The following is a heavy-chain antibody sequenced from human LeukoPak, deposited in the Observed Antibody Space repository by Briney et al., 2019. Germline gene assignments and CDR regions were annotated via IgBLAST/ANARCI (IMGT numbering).Heavy chain of an antibody. V-gene: IGHV3-30-3*01. CDR2: ISYDGSNK. CDR1: GFTFSSYA. CDR3: ARPYYDSSGYYYWGNAFDI. J-gene: IGHJ3*02. Sequence: HARGSLRLSCAASGFTFSSYAMHWVRQAPGKGLEWVAVISYDGSNKYYADSVKGRFTISRDNSKNTLYLQMNSLRAEDTAVYYCARPYYDSSGYYYWGNAFDIWGQGTMVTVSS. D-gene: IGHD3-22*01.